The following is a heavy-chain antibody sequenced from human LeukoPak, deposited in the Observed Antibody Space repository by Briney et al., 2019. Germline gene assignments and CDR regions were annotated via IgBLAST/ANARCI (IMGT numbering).Heavy chain of an antibody. CDR1: GFTFSGYA. V-gene: IGHV3-23*01. CDR2: INARATSP. J-gene: IGHJ4*02. CDR3: AKESWFGEPSLDH. D-gene: IGHD3-10*01. Sequence: PGGALRLSCAASGFTFSGYAMSCVRQAPGKGLEWVASINARATSPYYADSVKGRFTISRDNAENTLHLQMSSLRADDTAVYYCAKESWFGEPSLDHWGQGALVTVSA.